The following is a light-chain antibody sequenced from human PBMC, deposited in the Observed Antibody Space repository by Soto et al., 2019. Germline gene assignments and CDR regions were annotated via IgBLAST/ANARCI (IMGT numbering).Light chain of an antibody. V-gene: IGKV3-15*01. CDR2: GAS. Sequence: EIVMTQSPTTVSVSPGERATLSCRASQSVSSNLAWYQQKPGQAPRLLIYGASTRATGIPARFSGSGSGTEFTLTISSLQSEDFAIYYCQQYNNWPPPVTFGQGTKVDIK. CDR3: QQYNNWPPPVT. J-gene: IGKJ1*01. CDR1: QSVSSN.